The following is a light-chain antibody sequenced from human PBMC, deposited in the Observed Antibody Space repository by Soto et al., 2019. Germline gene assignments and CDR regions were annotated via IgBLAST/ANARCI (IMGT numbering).Light chain of an antibody. CDR3: QHYNSYSEA. CDR2: KAS. Sequence: DIQMTQSASTLSVSLGDRVTITCRASQTISSWLAWYQQKPGKAPKLLIYKASTLKSGVPSRFSGSGYGTEFTLTISSLQPDDFATYYCQHYNSYSEAFGQGTKVDIK. CDR1: QTISSW. J-gene: IGKJ1*01. V-gene: IGKV1-5*03.